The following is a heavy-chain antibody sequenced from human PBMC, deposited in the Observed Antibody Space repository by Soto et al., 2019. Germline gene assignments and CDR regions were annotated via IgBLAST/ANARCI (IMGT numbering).Heavy chain of an antibody. J-gene: IGHJ5*02. CDR2: IYQSGVT. CDR3: AGMPYTSGLRFDP. CDR1: GDSYSISTYS. D-gene: IGHD6-19*01. V-gene: IGHV4-30-2*01. Sequence: TSETLSLTCNMSGDSYSISTYSWSWIRQPPGKALQWIGFIYQSGVTSYNPSLASRVSISLDRSNNQCSLKLRSVTAADTAVYFCAGMPYTSGLRFDPWGPGTLVTVSS.